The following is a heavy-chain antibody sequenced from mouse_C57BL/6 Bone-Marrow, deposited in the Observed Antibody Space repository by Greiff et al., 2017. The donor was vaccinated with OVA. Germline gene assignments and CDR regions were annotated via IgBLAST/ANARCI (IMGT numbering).Heavy chain of an antibody. D-gene: IGHD2-1*01. Sequence: VQLQQPGAELVKPGASVKLSCKASGYTFTSYWMHWVKQRPGQGLEWIGMIHPNSGSTNYNEKFKSKATLTVDKSSSTAYMQLSSLTSEDSAVDYCARKGGNYEDYFDYWGQGTTLTVSS. CDR2: IHPNSGST. CDR1: GYTFTSYW. J-gene: IGHJ2*01. CDR3: ARKGGNYEDYFDY. V-gene: IGHV1-64*01.